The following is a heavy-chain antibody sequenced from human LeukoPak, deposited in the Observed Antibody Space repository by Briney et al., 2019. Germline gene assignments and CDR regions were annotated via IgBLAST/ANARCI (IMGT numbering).Heavy chain of an antibody. CDR2: IYYSGST. CDR3: ARDRQDIVVVPAAMTRWFDP. D-gene: IGHD2-2*01. J-gene: IGHJ5*02. V-gene: IGHV4-39*06. Sequence: WIRQPPGKGLEWIGSIYYSGSTYYNPSLKSRVTISVDTSKNQFPLKLSSVTAADTAVYYCARDRQDIVVVPAAMTRWFDPWGQGTLVTVSS.